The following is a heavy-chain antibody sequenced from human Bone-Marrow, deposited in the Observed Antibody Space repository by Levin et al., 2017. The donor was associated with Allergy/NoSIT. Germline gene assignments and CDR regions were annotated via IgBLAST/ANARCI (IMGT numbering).Heavy chain of an antibody. CDR2: ISPSGNT. V-gene: IGHV4-34*01. Sequence: SETLSLTCAVYGGSFDGYYWSWIRLAPGKGLEWIGEISPSGNTEYNPSLKSRVSISRDTSKKEFSLKLTSVTAADTAVYYCAREGGLSSTPRGFYYYGMDVWGQGTTVTVSS. CDR1: GGSFDGYY. J-gene: IGHJ6*02. CDR3: AREGGLSSTPRGFYYYGMDV. D-gene: IGHD2-2*01.